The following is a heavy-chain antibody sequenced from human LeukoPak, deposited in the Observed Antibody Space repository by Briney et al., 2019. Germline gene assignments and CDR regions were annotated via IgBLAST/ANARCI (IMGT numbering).Heavy chain of an antibody. V-gene: IGHV1-18*01. Sequence: ASVKVSCKASGYTFTSYGISWVRQAPGQGLEWMGWISAYNGNTNYAQKLQGRVTMTTDTSTSTAYMELRSLRSDDTAVCYCARGLREYNWNPRTWFDPWGQGTLVTVSS. CDR1: GYTFTSYG. CDR3: ARGLREYNWNPRTWFDP. CDR2: ISAYNGNT. J-gene: IGHJ5*02. D-gene: IGHD1-20*01.